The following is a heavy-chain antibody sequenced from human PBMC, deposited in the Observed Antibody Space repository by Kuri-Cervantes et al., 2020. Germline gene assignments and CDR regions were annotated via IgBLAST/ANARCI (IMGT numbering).Heavy chain of an antibody. CDR2: FDPEDGET. D-gene: IGHD5-12*01. V-gene: IGHV1-24*01. Sequence: ASVKVSCKVSGYTLTELSMHWGRQAPGKGLEWMGGFDPEDGETTYAQKFQGRVTMTEDTSTNTAYMELSSLGSEDTAVYYCARDSGYDSNYFDYWGQGTLVT. J-gene: IGHJ4*02. CDR1: GYTLTELS. CDR3: ARDSGYDSNYFDY.